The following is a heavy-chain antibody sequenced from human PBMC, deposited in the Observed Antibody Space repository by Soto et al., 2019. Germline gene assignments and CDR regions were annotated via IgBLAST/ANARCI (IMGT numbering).Heavy chain of an antibody. CDR1: GFTFSSYS. V-gene: IGHV3-48*02. J-gene: IGHJ6*02. D-gene: IGHD3-3*01. Sequence: GGSLRLSCAASGFTFSSYSMNWVRQAPGKGLEWVSYISSSSSTIYYADSVKGRFTISRDNAKNLLYLQMNSLRDEDTAVYYCARVPLDREAGVVIILHYYGMDVWGQGTTVTVSS. CDR3: ARVPLDREAGVVIILHYYGMDV. CDR2: ISSSSSTI.